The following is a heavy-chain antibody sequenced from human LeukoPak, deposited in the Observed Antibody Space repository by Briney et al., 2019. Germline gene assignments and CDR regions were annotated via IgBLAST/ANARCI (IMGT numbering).Heavy chain of an antibody. CDR1: GYTFTGYY. D-gene: IGHD3-3*01. CDR3: ARAPLRFLEWLLGY. V-gene: IGHV1-2*02. Sequence: GASVTVSLKASGYTFTGYYMHWVRQAPGQGLEWMGWINPNSGGTNYAQKFQGRVTMTRDTSISTAYMELRRLRSDDTAVYYCARAPLRFLEWLLGYWGQGTLVTVSS. J-gene: IGHJ4*02. CDR2: INPNSGGT.